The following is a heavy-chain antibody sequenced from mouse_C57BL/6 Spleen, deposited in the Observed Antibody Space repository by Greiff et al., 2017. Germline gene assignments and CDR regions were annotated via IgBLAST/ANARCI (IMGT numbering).Heavy chain of an antibody. CDR1: GFTFTDYY. V-gene: IGHV7-3*01. CDR2: IRNKANGYTT. CDR3: ARYRGNYYAMDD. Sequence: DVMLVESGGGLVQPGGSLSLSCAASGFTFTDYYMSWVRQPPGKALEWLGFIRNKANGYTTEYSVSVKGRFTISRENSQSILYLHMNALRAEDSATYYCARYRGNYYAMDDWGQGTSVTVSS. D-gene: IGHD2-1*01. J-gene: IGHJ4*01.